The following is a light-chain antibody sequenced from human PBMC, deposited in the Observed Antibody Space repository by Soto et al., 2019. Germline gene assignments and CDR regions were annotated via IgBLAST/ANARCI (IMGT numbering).Light chain of an antibody. CDR2: DAS. V-gene: IGKV1-5*01. Sequence: DIQMTQSPSTLSASVGDRVIIPCRASQSISTWLAWYQQKPGKVPNLLIDDASNWDSGVPSGFSGSGSGTEFTLTISSLQPDDVATYYCQQYQSSWTFGQGTKVDIK. CDR1: QSISTW. CDR3: QQYQSSWT. J-gene: IGKJ1*01.